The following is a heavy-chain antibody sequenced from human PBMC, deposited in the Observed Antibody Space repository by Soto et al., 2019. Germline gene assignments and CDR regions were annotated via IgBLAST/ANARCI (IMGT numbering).Heavy chain of an antibody. CDR1: GGTFSSYA. CDR2: IIPIFGTA. V-gene: IGHV1-69*06. CDR3: ARDGYSSSSGGGGMDV. Sequence: QVQLVQSGAEVKKPGSSVKVSCKASGGTFSSYAISWVRQAPGQGLEWMGGIIPIFGTANYAQKFQGRVTITADKSTSTAYRERSSLRSEDTAVYYCARDGYSSSSGGGGMDVWGQGTTVTVSS. J-gene: IGHJ6*02. D-gene: IGHD6-6*01.